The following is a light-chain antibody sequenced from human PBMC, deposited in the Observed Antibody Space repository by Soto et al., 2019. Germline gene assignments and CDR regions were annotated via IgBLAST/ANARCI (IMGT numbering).Light chain of an antibody. CDR1: SSDVGGYDQ. CDR2: AVT. Sequence: QSVLTQPASVSGSPGQSFAISCTGTSSDVGGYDQVSWYQQHPGKAPKLMIYAVTTRPSGVSNRFSGSKSGNTASLTISGLQAEDEADYYCSSYTGSGTFFGGGTQLTVL. J-gene: IGLJ2*01. V-gene: IGLV2-14*01. CDR3: SSYTGSGTF.